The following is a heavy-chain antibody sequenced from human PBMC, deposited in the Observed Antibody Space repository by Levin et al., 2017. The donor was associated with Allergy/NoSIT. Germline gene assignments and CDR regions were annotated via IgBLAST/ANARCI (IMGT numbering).Heavy chain of an antibody. Sequence: PGGSLRLSCAASGFAFRSYAMHWVRQAPGKGLEWVAVIWNDGSNKYYSDFVKGRFTISRDNSKNTLYLQMNSLRVEDTAVYYCASLRCSGGSCYSDYWGQGTLVTVSS. CDR1: GFAFRSYA. D-gene: IGHD2-15*01. CDR3: ASLRCSGGSCYSDY. CDR2: IWNDGSNK. V-gene: IGHV3-33*01. J-gene: IGHJ4*02.